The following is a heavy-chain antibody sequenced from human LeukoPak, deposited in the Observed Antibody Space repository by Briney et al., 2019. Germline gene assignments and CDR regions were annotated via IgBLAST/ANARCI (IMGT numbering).Heavy chain of an antibody. CDR1: GFTVSSNY. D-gene: IGHD1-26*01. V-gene: IGHV3-53*01. Sequence: PGGSLRLSCAASGFTVSSNYMSWVRQLPGKGLEWVSVIHRGGSTNYIDSVKGRFTISRDNSKNTLYLQMNSLRVEDTAVYYCARGMGANYYYYYAMDVWGQGTTVTVSS. CDR2: IHRGGST. CDR3: ARGMGANYYYYYAMDV. J-gene: IGHJ6*02.